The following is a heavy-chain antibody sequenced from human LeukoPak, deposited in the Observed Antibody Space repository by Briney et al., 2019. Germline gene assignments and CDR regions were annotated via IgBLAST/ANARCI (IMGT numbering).Heavy chain of an antibody. Sequence: ETLSLTCAVYGGSFSGYYWSWVRQAPGKGLEWVSAISGSGGSTYYADSVKGRFTISRDNAKNSLYLQMNSLRAEDSAVYYCTTLDYYYGLDVWGRGTTVTVSS. D-gene: IGHD3-3*01. J-gene: IGHJ6*02. CDR2: ISGSGGST. CDR3: TTLDYYYGLDV. V-gene: IGHV3-23*01. CDR1: GGSFSGYY.